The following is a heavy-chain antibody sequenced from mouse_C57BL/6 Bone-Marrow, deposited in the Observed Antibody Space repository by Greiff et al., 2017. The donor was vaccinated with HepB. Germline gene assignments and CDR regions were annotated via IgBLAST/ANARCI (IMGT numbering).Heavy chain of an antibody. D-gene: IGHD2-5*01. CDR3: ATPYYSNSYYAMDY. Sequence: VQVVESGPGLVQPSQSLSITCTVSGFSLTSYGVHWVRQSPGKGLEWLGVIWSGGSTDYNAAFISRLSISKDNSKSQVFFKMNSLQADDTAIYYCATPYYSNSYYAMDYWGQGTSVTVSS. CDR1: GFSLTSYG. J-gene: IGHJ4*01. CDR2: IWSGGST. V-gene: IGHV2-2*01.